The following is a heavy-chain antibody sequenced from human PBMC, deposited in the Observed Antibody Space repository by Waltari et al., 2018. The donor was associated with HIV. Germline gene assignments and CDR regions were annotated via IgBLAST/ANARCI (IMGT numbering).Heavy chain of an antibody. Sequence: QVRLVQSGADVKKPGASVKVSCTPSGYTFTDYYIQWVRQDPGQGLEWGGWINPNTGGMNYAQKFQGRVTMTRDTSISTAYMELSRLTSDDTAVYFCARGHPYYFDYWGQGTLVTVSS. J-gene: IGHJ4*02. CDR1: GYTFTDYY. V-gene: IGHV1-2*02. CDR2: INPNTGGM. CDR3: ARGHPYYFDY.